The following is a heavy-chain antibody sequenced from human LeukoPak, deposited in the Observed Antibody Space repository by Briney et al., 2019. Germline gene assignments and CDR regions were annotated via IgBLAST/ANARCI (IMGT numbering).Heavy chain of an antibody. V-gene: IGHV3-15*01. CDR1: GFTFSNAW. D-gene: IGHD6-6*01. CDR3: TTIAARLLLYYYYYMDV. Sequence: GGSLRLSCADSGFTFSNAWMSWVRQAPGKGLEWVGRIKSKTDGGTTDYAAPVKGRFTISRDDSKNTLYLQMNSLKTEDTAVYYCTTIAARLLLYYYYYMDVWGKGITVTVSS. J-gene: IGHJ6*03. CDR2: IKSKTDGGTT.